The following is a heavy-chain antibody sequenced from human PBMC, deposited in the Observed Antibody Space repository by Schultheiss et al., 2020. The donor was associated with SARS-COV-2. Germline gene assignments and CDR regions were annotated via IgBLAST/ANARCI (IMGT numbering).Heavy chain of an antibody. J-gene: IGHJ4*02. D-gene: IGHD6-19*01. CDR2: IYPGDSDT. V-gene: IGHV5-51*01. Sequence: GGSLRLSCKGSGYSFTSYWIGWVRQMPGKGLEWMVIIYPGDSDTRYSPSFQGQVTISADKSISTAYLQWSSLKASDTAMYYCARAPSHRWPVRDYWGQGTVVTVSS. CDR1: GYSFTSYW. CDR3: ARAPSHRWPVRDY.